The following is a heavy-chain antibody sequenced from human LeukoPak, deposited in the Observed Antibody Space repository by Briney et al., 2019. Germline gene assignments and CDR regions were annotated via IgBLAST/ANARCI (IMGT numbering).Heavy chain of an antibody. V-gene: IGHV3-30*18. J-gene: IGHJ4*02. CDR3: AKDSTYYYGSGSPDY. D-gene: IGHD3-10*01. CDR2: ISYDGSNK. Sequence: GGSLRLSCAASGFTFSSYGMHWVRQAPGKGLEWVAVISYDGSNKYYADSVKGRFTISRDNSKNTLYLQMNSLRAEDTAVYYCAKDSTYYYGSGSPDYWGQGTLVTVSS. CDR1: GFTFSSYG.